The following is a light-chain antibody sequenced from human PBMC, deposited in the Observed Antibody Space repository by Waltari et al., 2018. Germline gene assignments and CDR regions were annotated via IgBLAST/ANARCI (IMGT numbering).Light chain of an antibody. CDR3: QHYVSLPAT. CDR1: QSVRGS. J-gene: IGKJ1*01. CDR2: AAS. Sequence: EIVLTQSPGTLSLSPEERATLSCRASQSVRGSLAWYQQKPGQPPRLLIYAASNRATGIPDRFSGSGSGTDFSLTISRLEPEDFAVYYCQHYVSLPATFGQGTKVEIK. V-gene: IGKV3-20*01.